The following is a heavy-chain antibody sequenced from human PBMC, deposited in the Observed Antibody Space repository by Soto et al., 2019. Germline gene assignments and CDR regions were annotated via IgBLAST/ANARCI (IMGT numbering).Heavy chain of an antibody. V-gene: IGHV3-74*01. CDR2: INTDGSST. CDR1: GFSFSSYW. Sequence: EVQLVESGGGLVQPGGSLRLSCADSGFSFSSYWMHWVRQGPGKGLVWVARINTDGSSTNYADSVKGRFTISRDNAEMTLYRLMNRVRAEGTAVYYGARSPGGYYIDWGQGTMVRVSA. J-gene: IGHJ3*01. CDR3: ARSPGGYYID. D-gene: IGHD3-16*01.